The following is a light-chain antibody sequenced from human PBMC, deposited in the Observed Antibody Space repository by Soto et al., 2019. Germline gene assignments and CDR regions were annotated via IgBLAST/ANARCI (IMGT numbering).Light chain of an antibody. CDR3: QQCKDWPTT. J-gene: IGKJ1*01. V-gene: IGKV3-15*01. Sequence: EIVMTQSPATLSVSPGQRASLYCRASQSVSTTVAWYHQKPGQAPRLLVYGASTRATGIPARFSGSGAGTDVTRTINSLQSEDCGVYFCQQCKDWPTTFGQGTNVEIK. CDR2: GAS. CDR1: QSVSTT.